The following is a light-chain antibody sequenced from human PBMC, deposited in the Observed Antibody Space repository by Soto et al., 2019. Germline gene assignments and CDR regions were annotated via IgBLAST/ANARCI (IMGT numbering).Light chain of an antibody. CDR3: QQYNNWPYT. J-gene: IGKJ2*01. CDR2: GAS. Sequence: EIVMTQSPSTLSVSPGERATLSYWASQSVSSNLAWYQQKPGQAPRLLIYGASTRATGIPARFSGSGSGTEFTLTISSLQSEDFAVYYCQQYNNWPYTFGQGPRWIS. CDR1: QSVSSN. V-gene: IGKV3-15*01.